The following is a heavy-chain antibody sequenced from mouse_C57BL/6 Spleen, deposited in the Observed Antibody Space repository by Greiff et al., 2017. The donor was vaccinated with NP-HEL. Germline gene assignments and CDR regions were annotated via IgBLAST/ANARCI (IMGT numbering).Heavy chain of an antibody. Sequence: QVQLQQPGAELVRPGSSVKLSCKASGYTFTSYWMDWVKQRPGQGLEWIGNIYPSDSETHYNQKFKDKATLTVDKSSSTAYMQLSSLTSEDSAVYYCARNLQLGQYAMDYWGQGTSVTVSS. J-gene: IGHJ4*01. CDR1: GYTFTSYW. CDR3: ARNLQLGQYAMDY. D-gene: IGHD4-1*02. CDR2: IYPSDSET. V-gene: IGHV1-61*01.